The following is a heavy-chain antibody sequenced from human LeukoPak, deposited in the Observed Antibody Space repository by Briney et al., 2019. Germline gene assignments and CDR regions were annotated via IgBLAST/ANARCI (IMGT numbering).Heavy chain of an antibody. Sequence: PVGSLRLSCAASGFTFCSYWMHWVRQAPRKGLVWVSRINSDGSTTNYADSVKGRFTISRDNAQSTLYLQMKTLRADDTAVYYCARSRWLDAFDYWGQGTLVTVSS. CDR1: GFTFCSYW. D-gene: IGHD6-19*01. V-gene: IGHV3-74*01. CDR3: ARSRWLDAFDY. J-gene: IGHJ4*02. CDR2: INSDGSTT.